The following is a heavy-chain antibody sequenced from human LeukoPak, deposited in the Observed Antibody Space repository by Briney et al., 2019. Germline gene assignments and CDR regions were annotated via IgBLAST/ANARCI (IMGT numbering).Heavy chain of an antibody. CDR1: GGSISSGGYY. J-gene: IGHJ4*02. CDR2: IYYSGST. V-gene: IGHV4-31*03. D-gene: IGHD3-22*01. Sequence: PSQTLSLTCTVSGGSISSGGYYWSWTCQHPGKGLEWIGYIYYSGSTYYNPSLKSRVTISVDTSKNQFSLKLSSVTAADTAVYYCARDSGNYYDSSGLVFDYWGQGTLVTVSS. CDR3: ARDSGNYYDSSGLVFDY.